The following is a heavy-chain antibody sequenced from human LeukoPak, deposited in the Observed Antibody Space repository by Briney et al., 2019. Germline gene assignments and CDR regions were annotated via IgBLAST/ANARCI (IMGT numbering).Heavy chain of an antibody. J-gene: IGHJ4*02. CDR3: ARGPYCSGGSCYSVDY. D-gene: IGHD2-15*01. V-gene: IGHV1-18*01. CDR1: GYTFTSYG. Sequence: SVKVSCKASGYTFTSYGISWVRQAPGQGLKWMGWISAYNGNTNYAQKLQGRVTMTTDTSTSTAYMELRSLRSDDTAVYYCARGPYCSGGSCYSVDYWGQGTLVTVSS. CDR2: ISAYNGNT.